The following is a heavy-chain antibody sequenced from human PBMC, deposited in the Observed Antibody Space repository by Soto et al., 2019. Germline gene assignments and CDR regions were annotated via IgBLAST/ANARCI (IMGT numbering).Heavy chain of an antibody. CDR2: ITGSGGST. D-gene: IGHD6-13*01. CDR3: AKSPLAPRIAYVDY. Sequence: EVKLLESGGGLVQPGGSLRLSCAASGFTFSGYSMSWVRQAPGKGLEWVSTITGSGGSTDYADSVKGRFTSSRDNSNNRLYLQMNSLRAEDTDVYYCAKSPLAPRIAYVDYWGQGTLVTVSS. CDR1: GFTFSGYS. J-gene: IGHJ4*02. V-gene: IGHV3-23*01.